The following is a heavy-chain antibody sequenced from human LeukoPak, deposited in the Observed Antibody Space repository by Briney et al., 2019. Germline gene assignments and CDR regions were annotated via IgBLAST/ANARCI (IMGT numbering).Heavy chain of an antibody. Sequence: PRGYLLLSCSATGVNVSSNYMSWVRQAPRAGLEWVSVIYSGSSTVYADSVKGRFTISRDNSKNTLYLQMNSLRPEDTAVYYCARGGSGFDYWGQGTLVTVSS. V-gene: IGHV3-53*01. CDR3: ARGGSGFDY. CDR1: GVNVSSNY. J-gene: IGHJ4*02. CDR2: IYSGSST. D-gene: IGHD3-16*01.